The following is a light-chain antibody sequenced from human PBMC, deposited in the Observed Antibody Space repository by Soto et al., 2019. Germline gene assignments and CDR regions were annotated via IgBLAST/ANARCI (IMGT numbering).Light chain of an antibody. J-gene: IGLJ1*01. CDR2: DVS. Sequence: QSALTQPASVSGSPGQSITISCTGTSSDVGGYNYVSWYQQHPGKAPKLMIYDVSKRPSGVSNRFSGSKSGNTASLTISGLQAEDEADYYCCSYAGSSTLYVFGTGTKLTVL. V-gene: IGLV2-14*01. CDR3: CSYAGSSTLYV. CDR1: SSDVGGYNY.